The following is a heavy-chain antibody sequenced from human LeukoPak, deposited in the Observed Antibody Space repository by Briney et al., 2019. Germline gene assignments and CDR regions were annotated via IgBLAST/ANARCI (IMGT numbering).Heavy chain of an antibody. CDR3: ARLITGYMDV. J-gene: IGHJ6*03. D-gene: IGHD3-16*01. Sequence: GGSLRLSCVASGFSFSISSMNWVRQAPGEGLEWVSFISITGDTINYADSVKGRFTISRDNDKNSLYLQMNSLRGEDTAVYYCARLITGYMDVWGRGTTVTASS. V-gene: IGHV3-48*04. CDR1: GFSFSISS. CDR2: ISITGDTI.